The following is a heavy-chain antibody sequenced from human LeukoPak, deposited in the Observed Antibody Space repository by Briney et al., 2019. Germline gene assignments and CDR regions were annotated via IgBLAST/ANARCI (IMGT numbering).Heavy chain of an antibody. CDR3: ARARIAVAGTFDY. V-gene: IGHV5-51*01. Sequence: GESLKISCKGSGYSFTSYWIGWVRQMPGKGLEWMGIIYPRDSDTRYSPSFQGQVTISADKSISTAYLQWSSLKASDTAMYYCARARIAVAGTFDYWGQGTLVTVSS. J-gene: IGHJ4*02. CDR2: IYPRDSDT. CDR1: GYSFTSYW. D-gene: IGHD6-19*01.